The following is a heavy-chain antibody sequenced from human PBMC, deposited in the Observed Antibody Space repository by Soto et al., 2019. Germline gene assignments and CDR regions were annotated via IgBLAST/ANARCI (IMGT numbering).Heavy chain of an antibody. Sequence: QVQLVQSGAEVKKPGASVKVSCKVSGYTLTELSMHWVRQAPGKGLEWMGGFDPEDGETIYAQKFQGRVTMTEDTSTDTAYMELSSLRSEDTAVYYCATGRIGYCSSTSCYRDYYYYMDVWGKGTTVTVSS. J-gene: IGHJ6*03. CDR1: GYTLTELS. CDR2: FDPEDGET. D-gene: IGHD2-2*01. V-gene: IGHV1-24*01. CDR3: ATGRIGYCSSTSCYRDYYYYMDV.